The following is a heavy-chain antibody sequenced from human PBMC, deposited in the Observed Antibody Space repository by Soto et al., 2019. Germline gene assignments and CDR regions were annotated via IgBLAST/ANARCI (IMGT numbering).Heavy chain of an antibody. J-gene: IGHJ4*02. CDR1: GYTFTSYG. CDR3: ARDGRGYYDFWSGYYYFDY. CDR2: ISAYNGNT. Sequence: ASVKVSCKASGYTFTSYGISWVRQAPGQGLEWMGWISAYNGNTNYAQKLQGRVTMTTDTSTSTAYMELRSLRSDDTAVYYCARDGRGYYDFWSGYYYFDYWGQGTLVTVSS. V-gene: IGHV1-18*01. D-gene: IGHD3-3*01.